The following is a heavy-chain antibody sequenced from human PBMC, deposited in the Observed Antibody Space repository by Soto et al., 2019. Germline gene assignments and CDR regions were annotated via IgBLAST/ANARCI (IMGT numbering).Heavy chain of an antibody. J-gene: IGHJ4*02. D-gene: IGHD6-19*01. Sequence: QVQLQESGPGLVRPSETLSLTCTVSSDSISSYYWLWLRQSPGKGLEWIGYTDYSGNTNYNPSLKSRVTISGDTSKNQFSLRLSSVTAADTAVYYCARAVGDPLYYLDYWGQGTLVTVSS. CDR2: TDYSGNT. CDR3: ARAVGDPLYYLDY. V-gene: IGHV4-59*08. CDR1: SDSISSYY.